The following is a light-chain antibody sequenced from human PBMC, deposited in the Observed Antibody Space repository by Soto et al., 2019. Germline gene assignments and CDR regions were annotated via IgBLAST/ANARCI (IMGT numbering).Light chain of an antibody. CDR3: QQCNSFWT. J-gene: IGKJ1*01. V-gene: IGKV1-5*01. Sequence: DIQMTQSPSTLSASVGDRVTITCRASQSIGTWLAWYQQKPGKAPKLLIYDVSTLESGVSSRFSGSGSGTEFSLTISSLQPDDFATYYCQQCNSFWTFGQGTKVDIK. CDR2: DVS. CDR1: QSIGTW.